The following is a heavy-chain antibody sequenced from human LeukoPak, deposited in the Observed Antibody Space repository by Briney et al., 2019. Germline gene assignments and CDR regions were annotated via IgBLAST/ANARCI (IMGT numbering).Heavy chain of an antibody. D-gene: IGHD6-13*01. J-gene: IGHJ6*03. Sequence: GGPLRLSCAASGFTFSSYSMNWVRQAPGKGLEWVSSISSSSSYIYYADSVKGRFTISRDSAKNSLYLQMNSLRAEDTAVYYCARAGSWSVYYYMDVWGKGTTVTISS. CDR1: GFTFSSYS. CDR2: ISSSSSYI. CDR3: ARAGSWSVYYYMDV. V-gene: IGHV3-21*01.